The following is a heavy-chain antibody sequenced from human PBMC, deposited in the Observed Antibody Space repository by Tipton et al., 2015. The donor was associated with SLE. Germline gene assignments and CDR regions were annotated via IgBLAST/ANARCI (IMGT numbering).Heavy chain of an antibody. Sequence: QVQLVQSGAEVKKPGSSVKVSCKASGGTFSSYAISWVRQAPGQGLEWMGGIIPIFGTANYAQKFQGRVTITADKSTSTAYMELSSLRSEDTAVYYWAKKEYSSSWGGYYMDVWGKGTTVTVSS. D-gene: IGHD6-13*01. CDR1: GGTFSSYA. CDR3: AKKEYSSSWGGYYMDV. J-gene: IGHJ6*03. V-gene: IGHV1-69*06. CDR2: IIPIFGTA.